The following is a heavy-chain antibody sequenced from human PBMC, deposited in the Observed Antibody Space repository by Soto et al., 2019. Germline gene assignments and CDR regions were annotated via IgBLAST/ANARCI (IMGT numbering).Heavy chain of an antibody. CDR1: GFTFSNHA. CDR2: ILYDGSEK. D-gene: IGHD6-19*01. CDR3: ARGRRGQAVAESLAY. J-gene: IGHJ4*02. Sequence: QVQLVESGGGVVQPGRSLRLSCAASGFTFSNHAIHWVRQAPGRGLEWMAVILYDGSEKYYADSVKGRFTISRDNSKNTGSLEVNSLTTEDAAVYYCARGRRGQAVAESLAYWGQGTLVTVSS. V-gene: IGHV3-30-3*01.